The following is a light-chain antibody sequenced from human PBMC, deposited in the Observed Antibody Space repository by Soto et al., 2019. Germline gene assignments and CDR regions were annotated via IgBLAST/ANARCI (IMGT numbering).Light chain of an antibody. CDR1: QSVSSSY. CDR2: GAS. Sequence: EIVLTQSPGTLSLSPGERATLSCRASQSVSSSYLAWYQQKPGQAPRLLIYGASSRATGIPDRFSGSGSGTDFTLNISRLEPEDFAVYYCQQYGSSRTFGQWTKVEIK. V-gene: IGKV3-20*01. J-gene: IGKJ1*01. CDR3: QQYGSSRT.